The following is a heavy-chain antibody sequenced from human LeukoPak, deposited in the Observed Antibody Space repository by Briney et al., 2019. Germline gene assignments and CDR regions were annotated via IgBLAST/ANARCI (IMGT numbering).Heavy chain of an antibody. CDR3: ARSKRVSSSFDY. Sequence: PGGSLRLSRAASGFTFSSYSMNWVRQAPGKGLEWVSSISSSSSYIYYADSVKGRFTISRDNAKNSLYLQMNSLRAEDTAVYYCARSKRVSSSFDYWGQGTLVTVSS. J-gene: IGHJ4*02. D-gene: IGHD6-6*01. V-gene: IGHV3-21*01. CDR2: ISSSSSYI. CDR1: GFTFSSYS.